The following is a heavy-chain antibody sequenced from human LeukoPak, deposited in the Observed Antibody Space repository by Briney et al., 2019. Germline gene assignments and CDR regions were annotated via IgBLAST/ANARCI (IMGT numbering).Heavy chain of an antibody. CDR2: INSDGSST. CDR3: ARDGGWDCSSTSCYQTDY. J-gene: IGHJ4*02. D-gene: IGHD2-2*01. CDR1: GFTFSSYW. Sequence: GGSLRLSCAASGFTFSSYWMHWVRQAPGKGLVWVSRINSDGSSTSYAGSVKGRFTISRDNAKNTLYLQMNSLRAEDTAVYYCARDGGWDCSSTSCYQTDYWGQGTLVTVSS. V-gene: IGHV3-74*01.